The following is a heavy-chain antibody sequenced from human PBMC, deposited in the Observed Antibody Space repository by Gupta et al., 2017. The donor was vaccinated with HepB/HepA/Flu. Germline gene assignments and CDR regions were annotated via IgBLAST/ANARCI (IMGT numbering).Heavy chain of an antibody. CDR1: GFTFSSYG. CDR3: AKDHSPSYFDY. CDR2: ISYDGSNK. Sequence: QVQLVESGGGVVQPGRSLRPSCAASGFTFSSYGMHWVRQAPGKGLEWVAVISYDGSNKYYADSVKGRFTISRDNSKNTLYLQMNSLRAEDTAVYYCAKDHSPSYFDYWGQGTLVTVSS. J-gene: IGHJ4*02. D-gene: IGHD4-11*01. V-gene: IGHV3-30*18.